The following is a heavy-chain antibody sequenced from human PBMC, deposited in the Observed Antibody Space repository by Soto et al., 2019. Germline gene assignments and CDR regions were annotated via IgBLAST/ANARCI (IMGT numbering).Heavy chain of an antibody. Sequence: QAQLVESGGDVVQPGTSLRLSCAVSGFIFNRYGMHWVRQAPGKGLEWVEVIWHDGSKKLYADSVRGRFTISRDDSKNTLFLQMDSRGVDDTAVYYCGRDGDGQGGTGGGMDVWGQGTTVTASS. J-gene: IGHJ6*02. D-gene: IGHD1-26*01. V-gene: IGHV3-33*01. CDR3: GRDGDGQGGTGGGMDV. CDR1: GFIFNRYG. CDR2: IWHDGSKK.